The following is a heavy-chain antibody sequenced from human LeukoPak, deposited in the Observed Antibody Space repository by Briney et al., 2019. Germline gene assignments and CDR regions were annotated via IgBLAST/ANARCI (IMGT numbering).Heavy chain of an antibody. J-gene: IGHJ3*02. Sequence: GASVKVSCKASGYTFTSYYMHWVRQAPGQGLEWMGIINPSGGSTSYAQKFQGRVTMTRDTSTSTVYMELSGLRSEDTAVYYCARDSGVFRRNDAFDIWGQGTMVTVSS. CDR3: ARDSGVFRRNDAFDI. CDR1: GYTFTSYY. V-gene: IGHV1-46*01. D-gene: IGHD5-12*01. CDR2: INPSGGST.